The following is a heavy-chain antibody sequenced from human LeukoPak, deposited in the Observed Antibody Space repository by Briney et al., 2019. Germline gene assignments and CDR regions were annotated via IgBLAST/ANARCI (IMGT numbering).Heavy chain of an antibody. CDR1: GFSFSIYG. Sequence: PGGSLRLSCAASGFSFSIYGISWGRQAPGKGLEWVSYITASGSNSYHADSVKGRFSISRDNSKNSLYLQMNSLRAEDTAMYYCARDARPTYWGQGTLVTVSS. CDR3: ARDARPTY. V-gene: IGHV3-48*01. J-gene: IGHJ4*02. CDR2: ITASGSNS.